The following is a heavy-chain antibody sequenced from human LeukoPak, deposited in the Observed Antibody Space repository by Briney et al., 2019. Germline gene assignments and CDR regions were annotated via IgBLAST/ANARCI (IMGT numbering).Heavy chain of an antibody. CDR1: GYTFTSYA. Sequence: ASVKVSCKASGYTFTSYAMNWVRQAPGQGLEWMGIINPSGGSTSYAQKFQGRVTMTRDTSTSTVYMELSSLRSEDTAVYYCARTRPDYYGSGIPPYDYWGQGTLVTVSS. J-gene: IGHJ4*02. CDR3: ARTRPDYYGSGIPPYDY. V-gene: IGHV1-46*01. CDR2: INPSGGST. D-gene: IGHD3-10*01.